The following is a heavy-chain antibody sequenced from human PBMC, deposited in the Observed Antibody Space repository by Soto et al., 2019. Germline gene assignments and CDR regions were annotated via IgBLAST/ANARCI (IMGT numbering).Heavy chain of an antibody. Sequence: PGGSLRLSCSASGFTFSSYAMHWVRQAPGKGLEYVSAISSNGGSTYYADSVKGRFTISRDNSKNTLYLQMSSLRAEDTAVYYCVKEGYYYDSSGHYHRWFDPWGQGTLVTVSS. V-gene: IGHV3-64D*06. D-gene: IGHD3-22*01. CDR3: VKEGYYYDSSGHYHRWFDP. J-gene: IGHJ5*02. CDR1: GFTFSSYA. CDR2: ISSNGGST.